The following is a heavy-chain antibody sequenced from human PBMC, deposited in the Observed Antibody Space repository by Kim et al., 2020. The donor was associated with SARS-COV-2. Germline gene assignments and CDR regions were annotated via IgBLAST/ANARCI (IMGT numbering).Heavy chain of an antibody. CDR1: GFTFSTYA. Sequence: GGSLRLSCSASGFTFSTYAMHWVRQAPGKRLEYLSAISSNGDNTYYADSVKGRFTISRDNSKNTVYLQMSSLRADDTAVYYCVKDQYSSSSVDYWGQGTLVTVSS. CDR2: ISSNGDNT. V-gene: IGHV3-64D*06. D-gene: IGHD6-6*01. CDR3: VKDQYSSSSVDY. J-gene: IGHJ4*02.